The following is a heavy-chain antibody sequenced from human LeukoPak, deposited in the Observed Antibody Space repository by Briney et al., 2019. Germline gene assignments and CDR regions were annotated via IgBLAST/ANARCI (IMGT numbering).Heavy chain of an antibody. J-gene: IGHJ3*02. Sequence: SETLSLTCTVSGGSISSYYWNWIRQPPGKGLEWIGYIYYRGSTNYNPSLKSRVTISLDTSKNQVSLKLSSVTAADTAFYYCARRVAVSPVYAFDIWGQGTMVTVSS. CDR3: ARRVAVSPVYAFDI. CDR2: IYYRGST. D-gene: IGHD6-6*01. CDR1: GGSISSYY. V-gene: IGHV4-59*01.